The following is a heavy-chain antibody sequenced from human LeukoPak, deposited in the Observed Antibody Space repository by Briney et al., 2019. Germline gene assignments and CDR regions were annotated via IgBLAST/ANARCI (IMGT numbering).Heavy chain of an antibody. CDR1: GFTFSSYG. Sequence: PGRSLRLSCAASGFTFSSYGMHWVRQAPGKGLEWVAVIWYDGSNKYYADSVKGRFTISRDNSKNTLYLQMNSLRAEDTAVYYCAKSSTYYYDSSGPQYFDYWGQGTLVTVSS. CDR2: IWYDGSNK. D-gene: IGHD3-22*01. J-gene: IGHJ4*02. CDR3: AKSSTYYYDSSGPQYFDY. V-gene: IGHV3-33*06.